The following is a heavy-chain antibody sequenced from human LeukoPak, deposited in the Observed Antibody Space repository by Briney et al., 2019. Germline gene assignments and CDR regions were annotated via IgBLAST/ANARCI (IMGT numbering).Heavy chain of an antibody. CDR2: INPNSGGT. Sequence: ASVKVSCKASGYTFTGYYMHWVRQAPGQGPEWMGWINPNSGGTNYAQKFQGRVTMTRDTSISTAYMDLSRLTSDDTAVYYCAPSNSNWFYFDYWGQGTLVTVSS. CDR3: APSNSNWFYFDY. J-gene: IGHJ4*02. D-gene: IGHD6-13*01. V-gene: IGHV1-2*02. CDR1: GYTFTGYY.